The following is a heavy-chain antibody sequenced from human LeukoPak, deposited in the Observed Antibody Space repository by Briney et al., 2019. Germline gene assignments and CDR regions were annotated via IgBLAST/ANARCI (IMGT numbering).Heavy chain of an antibody. CDR1: GGSISSGGYY. J-gene: IGHJ6*02. V-gene: IGHV4-31*03. CDR2: IYYSGST. CDR3: ARDEVYGSGNYYYYYGMDV. Sequence: SETLSLTCTVSGGSISSGGYYWSWIRQHPGKGLEWIGYIYYSGSTYYNPSLKSRVTISVDMSKNQFSLKLSSVTAADTAVYYCARDEVYGSGNYYYYYGMDVWGQGTTVTVSS. D-gene: IGHD3-10*01.